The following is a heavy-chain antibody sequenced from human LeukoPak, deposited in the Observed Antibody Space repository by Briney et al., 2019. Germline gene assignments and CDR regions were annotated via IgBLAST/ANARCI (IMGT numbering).Heavy chain of an antibody. V-gene: IGHV4-61*01. CDR1: GGSVSSGSNY. Sequence: SETLSLTCTVSGGSVSSGSNYWSWIRQPPGKRLEWIGYIYYSGSTNCNPSLKSRVTISVDTSKNQFSLKLSSVTAADTAVYYCACMGYWGQGTLVTVSS. CDR3: ACMGY. J-gene: IGHJ4*02. CDR2: IYYSGST. D-gene: IGHD2-8*01.